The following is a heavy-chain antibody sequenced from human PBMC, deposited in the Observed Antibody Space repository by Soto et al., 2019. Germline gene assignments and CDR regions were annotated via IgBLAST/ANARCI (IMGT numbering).Heavy chain of an antibody. J-gene: IGHJ4*02. CDR3: ARAPVAGRYYFDY. D-gene: IGHD6-19*01. V-gene: IGHV3-74*01. CDR2: INSDGSST. CDR1: GVTFCSYW. Sequence: GGSLRLSCAASGVTFCSYWMDGVCKAPGKGLVWVSRINSDGSSTSYADSVKDRFTISRDNAKNTLYLQMNSLRAEDTAVYYCARAPVAGRYYFDYWGQGTLVTVSS.